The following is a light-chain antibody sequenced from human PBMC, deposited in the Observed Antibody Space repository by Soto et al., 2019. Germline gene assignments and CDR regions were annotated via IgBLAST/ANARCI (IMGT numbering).Light chain of an antibody. CDR3: KKYNSYSPT. CDR1: QSISSW. V-gene: IGKV1-5*01. CDR2: DYS. J-gene: IGKJ5*01. Sequence: DIQMTHTPWTRSESVGDRVNITFRASQSISSWLAWYQQKPGKAPKLMIYDYSSLESGVKSRFSGSGSGTEFTLTIRSLQPDDFATYYCKKYNSYSPTCGHGQQLEIK.